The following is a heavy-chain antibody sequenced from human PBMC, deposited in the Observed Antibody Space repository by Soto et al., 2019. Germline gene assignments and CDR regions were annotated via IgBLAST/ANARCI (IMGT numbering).Heavy chain of an antibody. V-gene: IGHV4-39*01. CDR3: ARQPTTGDTDLWFDP. CDR1: DGSISTSRSY. J-gene: IGHJ5*02. CDR2: IFYSGST. D-gene: IGHD2-21*01. Sequence: QLQLLESGPGLVKASETLSLTCSVSDGSISTSRSYWAWIRQPPGKGLEWLANIFYSGSTFYDPSLARRVSVSVDTSNNVFALKLRSVTAADTAVYYCARQPTTGDTDLWFDPWGQGTLVTVSS.